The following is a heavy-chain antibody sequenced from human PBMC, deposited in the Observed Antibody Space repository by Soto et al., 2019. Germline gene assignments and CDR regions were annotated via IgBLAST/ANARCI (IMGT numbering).Heavy chain of an antibody. Sequence: GGSLKLSCAASGFTFSSYGMHWVRQAPGKGLEWVAVIWYDGSNKYYADSVKGRFTISRDNSKNTLYLQMNSLRAEDTAVYYCARDTMRIAVAGTKRGVSKKDYYYYGMDVWGQGTTVTVSS. CDR3: ARDTMRIAVAGTKRGVSKKDYYYYGMDV. CDR2: IWYDGSNK. V-gene: IGHV3-33*01. CDR1: GFTFSSYG. J-gene: IGHJ6*02. D-gene: IGHD6-19*01.